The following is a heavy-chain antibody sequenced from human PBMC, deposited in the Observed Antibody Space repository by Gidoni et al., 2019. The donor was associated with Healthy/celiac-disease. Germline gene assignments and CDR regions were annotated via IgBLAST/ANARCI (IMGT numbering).Heavy chain of an antibody. CDR2: IIPIFGTA. V-gene: IGHV1-69*01. CDR3: ARRPRSEAARTYYYYGMDV. J-gene: IGHJ6*02. Sequence: QVQLVQSGAEVKKPGSSVKVSCKASGGTFSSYASSWVRQAPGQGLEWMGGIIPIFGTANYAQKFQGRVTITADESTSTAYMELSSLRSEDTAVYYCARRPRSEAARTYYYYGMDVWGQGTTVTVSS. CDR1: GGTFSSYA. D-gene: IGHD6-6*01.